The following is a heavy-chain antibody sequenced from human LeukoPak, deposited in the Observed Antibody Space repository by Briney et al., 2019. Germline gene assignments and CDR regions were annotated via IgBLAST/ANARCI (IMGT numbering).Heavy chain of an antibody. D-gene: IGHD3-10*01. V-gene: IGHV3-7*05. J-gene: IGHJ4*02. CDR3: ARDFI. CDR1: GFTFSSHW. Sequence: GGSLRLSCVGSGFTFSSHWMSWVRQAPGKGLEWVANIKQDGSEVDYVDSVKGRFTISGDNAKNSLFLQMNSLRAEDTAAYYCARDFIWGQGTLVTVSS. CDR2: IKQDGSEV.